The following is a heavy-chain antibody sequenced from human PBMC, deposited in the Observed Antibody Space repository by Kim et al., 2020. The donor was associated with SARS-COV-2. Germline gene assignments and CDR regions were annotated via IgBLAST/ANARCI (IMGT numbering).Heavy chain of an antibody. CDR1: GFTFSNYV. Sequence: GGSLRLSCAASGFTFSNYVMSWVRQAPGKGLEWVSGVSTSGTTTHYADSVRGRFTISRDNSKNTLFLQMNSLRAEDTAVYFCAKDGEMATRRGFFFDFWGQGILVTVSS. J-gene: IGHJ4*02. CDR2: VSTSGTTT. V-gene: IGHV3-23*01. CDR3: AKDGEMATRRGFFFDF. D-gene: IGHD1-1*01.